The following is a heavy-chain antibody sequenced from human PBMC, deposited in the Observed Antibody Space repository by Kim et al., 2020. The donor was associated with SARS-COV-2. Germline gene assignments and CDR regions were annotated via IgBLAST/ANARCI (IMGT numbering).Heavy chain of an antibody. V-gene: IGHV3-7*01. CDR3: ARGAWDCGTTDCLINR. CDR1: GFTFSNYW. D-gene: IGHD2-2*01. CDR2: INQHGSEK. Sequence: GGSLRLSCIASGFTFSNYWMNWVRQAPGKGLEWVANINQHGSEKYYVDSVKGRFTISRDNGKNSVTLQMNSLRVEDTAVYYCARGAWDCGTTDCLINRWGQGTLITVSS. J-gene: IGHJ4*02.